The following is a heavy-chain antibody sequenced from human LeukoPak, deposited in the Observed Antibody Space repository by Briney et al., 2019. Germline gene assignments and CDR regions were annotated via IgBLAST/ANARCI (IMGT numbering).Heavy chain of an antibody. CDR3: ARDPTQYLRYGYFDY. CDR2: ISSSSSYI. Sequence: GGSLRLSCAASGFTFRSYSMNWVRQAPGKGLEWVSSISSSSSYIYYADSMKGRFTISRDNAKNSLYLQMNSLRAEDTAVYYCARDPTQYLRYGYFDYWGPGILVTVSS. D-gene: IGHD4-11*01. J-gene: IGHJ4*02. CDR1: GFTFRSYS. V-gene: IGHV3-21*01.